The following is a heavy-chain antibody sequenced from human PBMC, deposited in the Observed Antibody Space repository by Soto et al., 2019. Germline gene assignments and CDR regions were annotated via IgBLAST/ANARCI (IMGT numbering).Heavy chain of an antibody. D-gene: IGHD3-9*01. CDR1: GGSFSGYY. Sequence: SETLSLTCAVYGGSFSGYYWSWIRQPPGKGLEWIGEINHSGSTNYNPSLKSRATISVDTSKNQFSLKLSSVTAADTAVYYCARAEDDILTGGSAFDIWGQGTMVTVSS. CDR3: ARAEDDILTGGSAFDI. V-gene: IGHV4-34*01. CDR2: INHSGST. J-gene: IGHJ3*02.